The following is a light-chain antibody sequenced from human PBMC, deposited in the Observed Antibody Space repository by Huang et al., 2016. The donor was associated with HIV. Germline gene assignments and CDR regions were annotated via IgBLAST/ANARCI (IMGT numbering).Light chain of an antibody. CDR1: QSVSSN. Sequence: EIVMTQSPATLSVSPGERATLSCGASQSVSSNLAWYQQKPGQAPRLLIYGTSTRATGLPARFSGSGSGTEFTLTISSLQSEDFAVYYCQQYNNWLTWTFGQGTKVEIK. J-gene: IGKJ1*01. CDR2: GTS. CDR3: QQYNNWLTWT. V-gene: IGKV3-15*01.